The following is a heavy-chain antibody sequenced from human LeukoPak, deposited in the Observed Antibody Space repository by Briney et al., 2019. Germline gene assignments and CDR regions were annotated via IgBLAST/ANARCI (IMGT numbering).Heavy chain of an antibody. CDR1: GFTVSSNF. V-gene: IGHV3-66*01. CDR2: IYSGGST. J-gene: IGHJ3*02. CDR3: ARDREVGDGIDSFDI. Sequence: GGSLRLSCAASGFTVSSNFMTWVRQAPGKGLEWVSVIYSGGSTYYAESVKGRFTISRDNSKNALYLQMNSLRAEDTAVYYCARDREVGDGIDSFDIWGQGTMVTVSS. D-gene: IGHD1-26*01.